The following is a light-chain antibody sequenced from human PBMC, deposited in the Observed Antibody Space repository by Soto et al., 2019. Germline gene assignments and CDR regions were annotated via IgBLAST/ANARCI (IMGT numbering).Light chain of an antibody. CDR1: QSVSNNY. CDR2: GAS. J-gene: IGKJ2*01. Sequence: VLTQSPGTLSLSPGERATLSCRASQSVSNNYLAWYQQKPGQPPRLLIYGASSRATGIPDRFSGSGSGTDLTLTISRLEPEDFAVYYCQQYGSFPYTFGQGTKLDIQ. V-gene: IGKV3-20*01. CDR3: QQYGSFPYT.